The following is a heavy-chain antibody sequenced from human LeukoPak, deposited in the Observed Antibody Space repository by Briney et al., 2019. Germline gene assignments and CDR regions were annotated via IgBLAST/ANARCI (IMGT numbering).Heavy chain of an antibody. CDR1: GYTFTSYD. D-gene: IGHD6-19*01. V-gene: IGHV1-8*01. Sequence: ASVKVSCKASGYTFTSYDINWVRQATGQGLEWMGWMNPNSGNTGYAQKFQGRVTMTRNTSIITAYMELSSLRSEDTAVYYCARVELKQWLASGWFDPWGQGTLVTVSP. CDR2: MNPNSGNT. J-gene: IGHJ5*02. CDR3: ARVELKQWLASGWFDP.